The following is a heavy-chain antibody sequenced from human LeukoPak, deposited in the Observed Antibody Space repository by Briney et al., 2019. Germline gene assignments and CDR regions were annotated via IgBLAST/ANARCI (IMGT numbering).Heavy chain of an antibody. V-gene: IGHV1-2*02. CDR2: INPNSGGT. CDR1: GYTFTGYY. Sequence: GASVKVSCKASGYTFTGYYMHWVRQAPGQGLEWMGWINPNSGGTNYAQKFQGRVTMTRDTSISTAYMELSRLRSDDTAVYYCARVSCSSTSCSKNDCWGQGTLVTVSS. CDR3: ARVSCSSTSCSKNDC. D-gene: IGHD2-2*01. J-gene: IGHJ4*02.